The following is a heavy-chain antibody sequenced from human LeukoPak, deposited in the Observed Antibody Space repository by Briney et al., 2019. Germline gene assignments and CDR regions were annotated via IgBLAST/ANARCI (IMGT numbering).Heavy chain of an antibody. Sequence: GGSLRLSCAASGFTFNSYTMNWVRQAPGKGLEWVSYISSSSSTIYYADSVKGRFTISRDNAKNSLYLQMSSLRDEDTAVYYCAPRGVVIDYWGQGTLVTVSS. CDR1: GFTFNSYT. D-gene: IGHD3-3*01. CDR3: APRGVVIDY. CDR2: ISSSSSTI. V-gene: IGHV3-48*02. J-gene: IGHJ4*02.